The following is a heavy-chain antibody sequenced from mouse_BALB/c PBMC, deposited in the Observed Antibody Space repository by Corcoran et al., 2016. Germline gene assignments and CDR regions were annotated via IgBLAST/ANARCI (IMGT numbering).Heavy chain of an antibody. V-gene: IGHV1-18*01. CDR3: ARDYGSSYDYAMDY. J-gene: IGHJ4*01. D-gene: IGHD1-1*01. CDR1: GYSFTGYT. CDR2: INPYNGGT. Sequence: EVQLQQSGPELVKPGASMKISCKASGYSFTGYTMNWVKQSHGKNLEWIGLINPYNGGTNYNQKFKGKATLTVDKSSSTASMELLSLTSEDSAVYYCARDYGSSYDYAMDYWGQGTSVTVSS.